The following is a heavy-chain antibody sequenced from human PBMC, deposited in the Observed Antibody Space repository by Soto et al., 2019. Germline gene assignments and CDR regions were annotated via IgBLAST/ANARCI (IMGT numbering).Heavy chain of an antibody. D-gene: IGHD3-10*01. CDR2: IIPILGIA. V-gene: IGHV1-69*08. CDR3: ARDGAPVGFGELFH. CDR1: GGTFSSYT. J-gene: IGHJ4*02. Sequence: QVQLVQSGAEVKKPGSSVKVSCKASGGTFSSYTISWVRQAPGQGLEWMGRIIPILGIANYAQKFQGRVTITADKSTSTAYMELSSLRSEDTAVYYCARDGAPVGFGELFHWGQGTLVTVSS.